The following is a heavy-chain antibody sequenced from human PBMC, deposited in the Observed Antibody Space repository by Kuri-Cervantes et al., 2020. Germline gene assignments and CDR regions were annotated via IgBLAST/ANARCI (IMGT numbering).Heavy chain of an antibody. CDR2: ISSSSSYI. J-gene: IGHJ4*02. D-gene: IGHD3-10*01. V-gene: IGHV3-21*01. Sequence: GESLKISCAASGFTFSSYSMNWVRQAPGKGLEWVSSISSSSSYIYYADSVKGRFTISRDNAKNSLYLQMNSLRAEDTAVYYCASRRGYDSGHDYWGQGTLVTVSS. CDR1: GFTFSSYS. CDR3: ASRRGYDSGHDY.